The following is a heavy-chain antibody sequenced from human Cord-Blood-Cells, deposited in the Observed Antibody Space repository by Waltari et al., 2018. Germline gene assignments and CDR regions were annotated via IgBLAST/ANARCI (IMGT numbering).Heavy chain of an antibody. CDR1: GGSISSSSYY. J-gene: IGHJ4*02. Sequence: QLQLQESGPGLVKPSETLSLTCTVSGGSISSSSYYWGWIRQPPGKGLEWIGSIYYSGSTYDNPALKSRVTISVDTSKNQFALKLSSVTAADTAVYYWARQGGYYGSGSYYDYWGQGTLVTVSS. D-gene: IGHD3-10*01. CDR2: IYYSGST. CDR3: ARQGGYYGSGSYYDY. V-gene: IGHV4-39*01.